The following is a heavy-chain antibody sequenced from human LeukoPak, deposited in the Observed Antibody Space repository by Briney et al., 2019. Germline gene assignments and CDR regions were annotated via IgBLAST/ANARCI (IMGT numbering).Heavy chain of an antibody. V-gene: IGHV3-21*01. CDR1: GFIFSTYS. Sequence: KSGGSLRLSCAASGFIFSTYSMNWVRQAPGKGLEWVSSISSSTSYIYYADSVKGRFTISRDNAKNSLYLQMNSLRAEDTAVYYCARDSAYSSSWHDYWGQGTLVTVSS. CDR3: ARDSAYSSSWHDY. J-gene: IGHJ4*02. D-gene: IGHD6-13*01. CDR2: ISSSTSYI.